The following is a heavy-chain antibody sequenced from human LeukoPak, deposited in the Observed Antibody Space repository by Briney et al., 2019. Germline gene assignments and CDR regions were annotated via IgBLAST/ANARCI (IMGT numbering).Heavy chain of an antibody. CDR3: ARGAGYYYYYYGMDV. J-gene: IGHJ6*02. V-gene: IGHV3-11*01. CDR1: GSTFSDYY. CDR2: ISSSGSTI. Sequence: GGSLRLSCAASGSTFSDYYMSWIRQAPGKGLEWVSYISSSGSTIYYADSVKGRFTISRDNAKNSLYLQVNSLRAEDTAVYYCARGAGYYYYYYGMDVWGQGTTVTVSS.